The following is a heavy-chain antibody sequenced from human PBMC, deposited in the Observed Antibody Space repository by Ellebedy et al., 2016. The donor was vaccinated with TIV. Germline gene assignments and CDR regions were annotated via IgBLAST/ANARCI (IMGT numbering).Heavy chain of an antibody. Sequence: AASVKVSCKASGYTFITFGISWVRQAPGQGLEWMGWINPYNGYTKYVETFQGRVTVTTATSTSTAYMELTSLRSDDTAVYYCARDELDNKGYHDDYWGQGTLVTVSS. CDR2: INPYNGYT. V-gene: IGHV1-18*01. D-gene: IGHD1-1*01. CDR3: ARDELDNKGYHDDY. J-gene: IGHJ4*02. CDR1: GYTFITFG.